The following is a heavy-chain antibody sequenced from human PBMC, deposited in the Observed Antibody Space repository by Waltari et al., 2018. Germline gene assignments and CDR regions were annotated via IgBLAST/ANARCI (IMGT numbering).Heavy chain of an antibody. CDR2: IYTSGST. V-gene: IGHV4-61*02. CDR1: GGSISSGSYY. Sequence: QVQLQESGPGLVKPSQTLSLTCTVSGGSISSGSYYWSWIRQPAGKGLEWIGRIYTSGSTNYNPSLKSRVTISVDTSKNQFSLKLSSVTAADTAVYYCARASWHDYGGPGAFDIWGQGTMVTVSS. CDR3: ARASWHDYGGPGAFDI. D-gene: IGHD4-17*01. J-gene: IGHJ3*02.